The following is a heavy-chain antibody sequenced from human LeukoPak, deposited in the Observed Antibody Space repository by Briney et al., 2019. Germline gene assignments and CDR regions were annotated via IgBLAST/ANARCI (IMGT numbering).Heavy chain of an antibody. CDR2: ISSSGGSI. CDR1: GFTFSDYY. J-gene: IGHJ4*02. V-gene: IGHV3-11*04. D-gene: IGHD3-10*01. CDR3: VRVSRASGGYFDY. Sequence: GGSLRLSCVASGFTFSDYYMSWIRQAPRKGLEWVSFISSSGGSIYYADSVKGRFTISRDNAKNSLYLQMNSLRPEDTAVYYCVRVSRASGGYFDYWGQGTLVTVSS.